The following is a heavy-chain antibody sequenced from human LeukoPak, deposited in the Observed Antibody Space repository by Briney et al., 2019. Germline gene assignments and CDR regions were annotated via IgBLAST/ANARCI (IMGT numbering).Heavy chain of an antibody. CDR2: ISYDGSNK. J-gene: IGHJ4*02. CDR3: ASNYFDSNGYYWGFDY. CDR1: RFTFSDYA. Sequence: PGGSLRLSCAASRFTFSDYAMHWVRQAPGKGLEWVAVISYDGSNKYYADSMKGRFTISRDNSKNTLYLQMNSLRAEDTAVYYCASNYFDSNGYYWGFDYWGQGTLVTVSS. D-gene: IGHD3-22*01. V-gene: IGHV3-30-3*01.